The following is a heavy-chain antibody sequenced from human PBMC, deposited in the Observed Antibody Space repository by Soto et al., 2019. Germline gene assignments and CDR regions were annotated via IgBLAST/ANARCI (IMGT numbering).Heavy chain of an antibody. CDR3: ASSLADCGFDP. CDR2: ISYDGSNK. CDR1: GFTFSSYA. J-gene: IGHJ5*02. Sequence: QVQLVESGGGVVQPGRSLRLSCAASGFTFSSYAMHWVRQAPGTGLEWVAVISYDGSNKYYADSVKGRFTISRDNSKNTLYLQMNSLRAEDTAVYYCASSLADCGFDPWGQGTLVTVSA. D-gene: IGHD3-3*02. V-gene: IGHV3-30-3*01.